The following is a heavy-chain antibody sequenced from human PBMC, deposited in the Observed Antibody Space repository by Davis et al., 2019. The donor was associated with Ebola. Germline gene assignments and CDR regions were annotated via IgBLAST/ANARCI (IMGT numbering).Heavy chain of an antibody. D-gene: IGHD3-22*01. CDR3: ARGRGMIVVGIDY. V-gene: IGHV4-59*12. CDR2: IYYSGST. CDR1: GGSISSYY. Sequence: PSETLSLTCTVSGGSISSYYWSWIRQPPGKGLEWIGYIYYSGSTNYNPSLKSRVTISVDTSKNQFSLKLSSVTAADTAVYYCARGRGMIVVGIDYWGQGTLVTVSS. J-gene: IGHJ4*02.